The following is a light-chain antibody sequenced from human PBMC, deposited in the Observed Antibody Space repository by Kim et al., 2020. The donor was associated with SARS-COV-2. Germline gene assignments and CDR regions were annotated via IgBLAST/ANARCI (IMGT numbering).Light chain of an antibody. Sequence: EIVLTQSPGTLSLSPGEGATLSCRASQSVSSSYLAWYQHKPGQAPRLLIYGASSRATAIPDRFSGSGSGTDFTLTISRLEPEDFAVYYCNQDGSSPITFGQGTRLEIK. CDR1: QSVSSSY. V-gene: IGKV3-20*01. CDR2: GAS. CDR3: NQDGSSPIT. J-gene: IGKJ5*01.